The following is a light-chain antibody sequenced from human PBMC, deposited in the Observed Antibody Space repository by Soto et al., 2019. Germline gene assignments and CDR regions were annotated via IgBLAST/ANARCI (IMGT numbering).Light chain of an antibody. CDR1: QSVSSNY. CDR3: AQYRRSPFP. Sequence: EIVLTQSPAALSLSPGERATLSCRASQSVSSNYVAWFHQKPGQAPRLLIYGASSRATGVPDRFSASGSGTNFTLTTSTLEPVDFPLYYCAQYRRSPFPFAPGTKVD. J-gene: IGKJ3*01. V-gene: IGKV3-20*01. CDR2: GAS.